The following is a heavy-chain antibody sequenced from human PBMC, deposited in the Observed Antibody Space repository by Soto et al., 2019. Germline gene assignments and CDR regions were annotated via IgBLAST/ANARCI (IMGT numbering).Heavy chain of an antibody. Sequence: PSENLPLTCAVSCYSISSGYYWGWIRQPPGKGLDWIGSIYHSGSTYYNPSLKSPVSISVDTSKNQFSLKLNSVTAADTAVYYCARVGRGVADYWGQGTLVTVSS. CDR1: CYSISSGYY. CDR3: ARVGRGVADY. V-gene: IGHV4-38-2*01. CDR2: IYHSGST. J-gene: IGHJ4*02. D-gene: IGHD3-10*01.